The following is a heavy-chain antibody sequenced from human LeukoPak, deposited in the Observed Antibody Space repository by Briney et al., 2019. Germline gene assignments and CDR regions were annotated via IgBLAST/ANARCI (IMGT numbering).Heavy chain of an antibody. CDR2: IHDTGST. CDR1: GGSISRSNW. V-gene: IGHV4-4*02. D-gene: IGHD3-9*01. CDR3: ATYYDILSGYTFDY. Sequence: SETLSLTCTVSGGSISRSNWWSWVRQPPGQGLGWIGEIHDTGSTNYNPPLKSRVTMSLDKSKNQFSLNLNSVTAADTAVYYCATYYDILSGYTFDYWGQGTLVAVSS. J-gene: IGHJ4*02.